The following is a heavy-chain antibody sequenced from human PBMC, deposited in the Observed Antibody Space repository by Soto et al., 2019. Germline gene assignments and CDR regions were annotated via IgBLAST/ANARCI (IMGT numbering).Heavy chain of an antibody. Sequence: GGSLRLSCAASGFTFSSYAMHWVRQAPGKGLEWVAVISYDGSNKYYADSVKGRFTISRDNSKNTLYLQMNSLRAEDTAVYYCARDDLSIGIAVAGTTMDYFDYWGQGTLVTVSS. V-gene: IGHV3-30-3*01. CDR1: GFTFSSYA. D-gene: IGHD6-19*01. J-gene: IGHJ4*02. CDR3: ARDDLSIGIAVAGTTMDYFDY. CDR2: ISYDGSNK.